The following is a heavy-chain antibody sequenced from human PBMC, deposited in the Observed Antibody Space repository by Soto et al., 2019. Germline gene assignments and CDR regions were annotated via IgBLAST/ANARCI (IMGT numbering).Heavy chain of an antibody. CDR3: ARSVCLGDLSLRY. V-gene: IGHV4-4*02. CDR1: GGSMSSTNW. J-gene: IGHJ4*02. CDR2: IYHSGST. D-gene: IGHD3-16*02. Sequence: SETLSLTCTVSGGSMSSTNWWSWVRQPPGKGLEWIAEIYHSGSTNYNPSLKSRVTISVDKSKNHFSLNLNSVTAADMAVYYCARSVCLGDLSLRYWGQGTQDTVSS.